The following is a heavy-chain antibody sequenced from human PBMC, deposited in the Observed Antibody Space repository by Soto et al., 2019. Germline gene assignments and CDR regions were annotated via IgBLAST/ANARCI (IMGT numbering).Heavy chain of an antibody. CDR1: GGSISSSSYY. D-gene: IGHD3-3*01. CDR2: IYYSGST. J-gene: IGHJ4*02. Sequence: QLQLQESGPGLVKPSETLSLTCTVSGGSISSSSYYWGWIRQPPGKGLEWIGYIYYSGSTYYNPSLKSRVTMSVDTSKNQFSLKLSSVTAVDTAVYYCARGPNSDFWSGYKVEYFDYWGQGTLVTVSS. CDR3: ARGPNSDFWSGYKVEYFDY. V-gene: IGHV4-39*07.